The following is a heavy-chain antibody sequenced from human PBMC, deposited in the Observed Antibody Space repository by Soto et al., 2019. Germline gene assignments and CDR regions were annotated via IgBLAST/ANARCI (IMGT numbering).Heavy chain of an antibody. CDR3: ASGRRAYCRGGSCYFDY. Sequence: GSLRLSCAASGLSFSSYALSWVRQAPGKGLEWVSAISGSGDGTYYADFVKGRFTISRDNSKNTLYLQMNSLRAEDAAVYYCASGRRAYCRGGSCYFDYWGQGTLVTVSS. D-gene: IGHD2-15*01. CDR2: ISGSGDGT. J-gene: IGHJ4*03. CDR1: GLSFSSYA. V-gene: IGHV3-23*01.